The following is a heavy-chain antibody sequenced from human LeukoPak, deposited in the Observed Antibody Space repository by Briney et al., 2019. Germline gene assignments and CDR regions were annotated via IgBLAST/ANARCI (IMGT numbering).Heavy chain of an antibody. CDR1: GYTFTSYG. J-gene: IGHJ3*02. CDR3: ARIYYDSSGPPPDAFDI. CDR2: ISAYNGNT. V-gene: IGHV1-18*01. Sequence: ASVKVSCKASGYTFTSYGISWVRQAPGQGLEGMGWISAYNGNTNYAQKLQGRVTMTTDTSTSTAYMELRSLRSDDTAVYYCARIYYDSSGPPPDAFDIWGQGTMVTVSS. D-gene: IGHD3-22*01.